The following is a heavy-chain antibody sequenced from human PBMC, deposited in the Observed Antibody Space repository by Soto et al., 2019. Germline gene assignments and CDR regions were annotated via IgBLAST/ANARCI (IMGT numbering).Heavy chain of an antibody. CDR1: GFTFVNYW. CDR3: ARDIMGGTFDI. V-gene: IGHV3-7*05. CDR2: INVDGSEK. J-gene: IGHJ3*02. Sequence: ELVESGGGSVQPGGSLRLSCAASGFTFVNYWMNWGRQAPGKGLEWVANINVDGSEKYFVDSVRGRFTISRDNAKNSLYLQMNSLRAEDAAVYYCARDIMGGTFDIWGQGTMVTVSS. D-gene: IGHD2-8*01.